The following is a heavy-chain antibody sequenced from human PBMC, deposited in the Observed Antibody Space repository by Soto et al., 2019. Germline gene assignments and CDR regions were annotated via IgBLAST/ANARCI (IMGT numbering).Heavy chain of an antibody. Sequence: QVQLQESGPGLVKPSGTLSLTCAVSGASISRAYWWSWVRQPPGKGLEWIGDIYHRGSTHYDPSLKSRVTISVDESKNQFSLTLTSVTAADTAVYYCASAVVIALDVWGQGTTVTVSS. V-gene: IGHV4-4*02. CDR2: IYHRGST. J-gene: IGHJ6*02. CDR1: GASISRAYW. D-gene: IGHD3-22*01. CDR3: ASAVVIALDV.